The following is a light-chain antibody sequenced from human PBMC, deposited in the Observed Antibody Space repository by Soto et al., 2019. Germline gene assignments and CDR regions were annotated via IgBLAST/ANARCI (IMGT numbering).Light chain of an antibody. CDR2: LNSDGSH. V-gene: IGLV4-69*01. CDR1: SGHSSNA. Sequence: QPVLTQSPSASASLGASVNLTCTLSSGHSSNAIAWHQQQPQKGPRYLMKLNSDGSHSKGDGIPDRFSGSSTGAERYLTISSLQSEDEADYYCQTWGWGVFGGGTKLTVL. J-gene: IGLJ3*02. CDR3: QTWGWGV.